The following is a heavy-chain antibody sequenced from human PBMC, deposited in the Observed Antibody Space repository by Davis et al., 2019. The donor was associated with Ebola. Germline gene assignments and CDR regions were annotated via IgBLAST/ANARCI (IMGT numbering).Heavy chain of an antibody. Sequence: SVQVSCKASGGTFSSYAISWVRQAPGQGLEWMGRIISIFGITNYAQKFQGRVTITADKSTSTAYMELSSLRSEDTAVYYCARGAATVTPLLMDVWGQGTTVTVSS. CDR3: ARGAATVTPLLMDV. CDR2: IISIFGIT. D-gene: IGHD4-17*01. CDR1: GGTFSSYA. J-gene: IGHJ6*02. V-gene: IGHV1-69*04.